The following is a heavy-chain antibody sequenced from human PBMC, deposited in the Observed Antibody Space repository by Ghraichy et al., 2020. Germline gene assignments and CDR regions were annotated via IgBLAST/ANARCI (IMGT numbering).Heavy chain of an antibody. Sequence: SETLSLTCAVYGGSFSGYFWTWIRQPPGKGLEWIGEIDHSGSTLYNPSLKSRVTVSVDPSKNQFFLKLSSVAPADTAVYYCGRKAHYDSVDYWGQGTLVIVSS. D-gene: IGHD5-12*01. J-gene: IGHJ4*02. V-gene: IGHV4-34*01. CDR1: GGSFSGYF. CDR3: GRKAHYDSVDY. CDR2: IDHSGST.